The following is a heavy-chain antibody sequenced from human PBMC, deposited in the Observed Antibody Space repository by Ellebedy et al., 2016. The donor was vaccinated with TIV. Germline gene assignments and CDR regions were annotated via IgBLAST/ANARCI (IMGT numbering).Heavy chain of an antibody. V-gene: IGHV3-48*01. CDR1: GFTFSIFS. CDR3: ARDHNWGFDY. Sequence: GESLKLSCEASGFTFSIFSMNWVRQAPGKGLEWVSYVICTYAIFYADSVKGRFTISRDNAKNSLYLQMNSLRAEDTAVYYCARDHNWGFDYWGQGILVTVSS. D-gene: IGHD7-27*01. J-gene: IGHJ4*02. CDR2: VICTYAI.